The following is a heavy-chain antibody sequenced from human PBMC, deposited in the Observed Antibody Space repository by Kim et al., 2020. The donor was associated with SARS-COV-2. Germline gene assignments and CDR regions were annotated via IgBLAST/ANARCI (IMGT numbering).Heavy chain of an antibody. Sequence: AQEFQGRVTITADESTSTAYMELSSLRSEDTAVYYCARDVSYYDSSGYYRWGQGTLVTVSS. CDR3: ARDVSYYDSSGYYR. D-gene: IGHD3-22*01. J-gene: IGHJ4*02. V-gene: IGHV1-69*01.